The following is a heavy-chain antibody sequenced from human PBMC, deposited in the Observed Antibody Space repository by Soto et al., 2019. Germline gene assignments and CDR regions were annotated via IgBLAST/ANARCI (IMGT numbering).Heavy chain of an antibody. V-gene: IGHV4-34*01. CDR1: GGSFRGYY. Sequence: PSETLSLTCAVYGGSFRGYYWSWIRQPPGKRLEWIGEINHRGSTKYNTSHKSRVTISVDTSKNQFSLKLSSVTAADTAVYYCARGLGYCSGGSCYSRHNWFDPWGQGTLVTVSS. J-gene: IGHJ5*02. CDR3: ARGLGYCSGGSCYSRHNWFDP. D-gene: IGHD2-15*01. CDR2: INHRGST.